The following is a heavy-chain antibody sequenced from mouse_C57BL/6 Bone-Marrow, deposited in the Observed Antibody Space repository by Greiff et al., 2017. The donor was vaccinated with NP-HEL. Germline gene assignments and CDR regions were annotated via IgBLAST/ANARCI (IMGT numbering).Heavy chain of an antibody. Sequence: VHVKQSGPELVKPGASVKIPCKASGYTFTDYNMDWVKQSHGKSLEWIGDINPNNGGTIYNQKFKGKATLTVDKSSSTAYMELRSLTSEDTAVYYCARKSPLWLDYWGQGTSVTVSS. CDR2: INPNNGGT. V-gene: IGHV1-18*01. D-gene: IGHD1-1*02. J-gene: IGHJ4*01. CDR1: GYTFTDYN. CDR3: ARKSPLWLDY.